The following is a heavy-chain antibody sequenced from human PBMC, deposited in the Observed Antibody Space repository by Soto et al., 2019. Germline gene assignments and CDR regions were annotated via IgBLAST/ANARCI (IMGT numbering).Heavy chain of an antibody. CDR3: ASKGFRIGDYGMDV. Sequence: ASVKVSCKASGYTFTSYAMHWVRQAPGQRLEWMGWINAGNGNTKYSQKFQGRVAITRDTSASTAYMELSSLRSEDTAVYYCASKGFRIGDYGMDVWGQGTTVTVSS. J-gene: IGHJ6*02. CDR2: INAGNGNT. D-gene: IGHD1-26*01. CDR1: GYTFTSYA. V-gene: IGHV1-3*01.